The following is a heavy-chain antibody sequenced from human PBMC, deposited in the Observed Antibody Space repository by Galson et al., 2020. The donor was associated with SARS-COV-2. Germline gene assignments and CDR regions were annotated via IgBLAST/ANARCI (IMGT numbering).Heavy chain of an antibody. D-gene: IGHD6-19*01. CDR2: IYPGDSDT. Sequence: KIGESLKISCKGSGYSFTSYWIGWVRQMPGKGLEWMGIIYPGDSDTRYSPSFQGQVTISADKSISTAYLQWSSLKASDTAMYYCARHEIAWDVAVALDYWGQGTLVTVSS. CDR1: GYSFTSYW. V-gene: IGHV5-51*01. J-gene: IGHJ4*02. CDR3: ARHEIAWDVAVALDY.